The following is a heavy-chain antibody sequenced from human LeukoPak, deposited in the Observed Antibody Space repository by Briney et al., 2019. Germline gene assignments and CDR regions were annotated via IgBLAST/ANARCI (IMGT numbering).Heavy chain of an antibody. V-gene: IGHV4-39*01. CDR3: ARHPPRDGSAFDY. J-gene: IGHJ4*02. Sequence: SETLSLTCTVSGGSISSGSYYWGWIRQPPGKGLEWIASMYYSGTTFYSPSPKSRVTISVDTSKNQLSLKLGSVTAADTAVYYCARHPPRDGSAFDYWGQGTLVTVSS. CDR1: GGSISSGSYY. CDR2: MYYSGTT.